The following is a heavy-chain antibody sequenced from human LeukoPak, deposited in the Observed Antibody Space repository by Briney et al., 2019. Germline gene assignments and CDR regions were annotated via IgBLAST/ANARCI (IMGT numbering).Heavy chain of an antibody. D-gene: IGHD3-22*01. CDR3: ARPYYYDSRIDP. CDR1: GGSNSSGGYY. CDR2: MYYSGST. V-gene: IGHV4-30-4*02. Sequence: SETLSLTCTVSGGSNSSGGYYWSWLRQPPGKGLEGIAYMYYSGSTYYNPSLKRRATMSADTSKNQLSLKLSSVTAADTAVPYCARPYYYDSRIDPWGQGILVTVSS. J-gene: IGHJ5*02.